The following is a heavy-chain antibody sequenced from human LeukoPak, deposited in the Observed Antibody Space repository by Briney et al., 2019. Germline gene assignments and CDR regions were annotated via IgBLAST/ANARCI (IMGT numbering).Heavy chain of an antibody. CDR3: LAYCGGDCWYYFDY. D-gene: IGHD2-21*02. CDR2: ISGSGGST. Sequence: GGSLRLSCAASGLTFSSYAMSWVRQAPGKGLEGVSAISGSGGSTYYADSVKGRFTISRDNSKNTLYLQMNSLRAEDTAVYYCLAYCGGDCWYYFDYWGQGTLVTVSS. V-gene: IGHV3-23*01. CDR1: GLTFSSYA. J-gene: IGHJ4*02.